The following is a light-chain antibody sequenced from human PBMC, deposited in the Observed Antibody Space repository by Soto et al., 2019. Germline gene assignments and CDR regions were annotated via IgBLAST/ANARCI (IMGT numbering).Light chain of an antibody. CDR2: GAS. V-gene: IGKV3-15*01. CDR3: QQYNDWPPWT. J-gene: IGKJ1*01. CDR1: QSIANN. Sequence: EIVMTQSPASLSASPGERITLSCKASQSIANNLARHQQKPGQAPRLLMYGASTRAADIPARFSGSGSGTEFSLTISSLQSGDFAIYYCQQYNDWPPWTFGQGTKVDIK.